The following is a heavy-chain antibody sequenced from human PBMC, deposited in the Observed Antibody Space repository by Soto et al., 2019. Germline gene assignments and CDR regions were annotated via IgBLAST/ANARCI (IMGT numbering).Heavy chain of an antibody. Sequence: GSLRLSCAASGSTFSSYAMSWVRQAPGKGLEWVSAISGSGGSTYYADSVKGRFTISRDNSKNTLYLQMNSLRAEDTAVYYCAKDPEGMTTVTTSVDYWGEGTLVTVSS. D-gene: IGHD4-17*01. CDR2: ISGSGGST. CDR3: AKDPEGMTTVTTSVDY. V-gene: IGHV3-23*01. CDR1: GSTFSSYA. J-gene: IGHJ4*02.